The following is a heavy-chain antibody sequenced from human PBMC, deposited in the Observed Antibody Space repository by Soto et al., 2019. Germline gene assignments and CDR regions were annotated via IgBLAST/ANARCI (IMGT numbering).Heavy chain of an antibody. CDR1: GFRFTIYW. J-gene: IGHJ6*02. D-gene: IGHD3-22*01. CDR3: ARHRRGVVVRANYGMDV. V-gene: IGHV5-51*01. CDR2: IYPGDSDT. Sequence: EALKIPCEGSGFRFTIYWIGWVRQMPGKGLEWMGIIYPGDSDTRYSPSFQGQVTISADKSISTAYLQWSSLKASDTAMYDCARHRRGVVVRANYGMDVWGQGTTVTFSS.